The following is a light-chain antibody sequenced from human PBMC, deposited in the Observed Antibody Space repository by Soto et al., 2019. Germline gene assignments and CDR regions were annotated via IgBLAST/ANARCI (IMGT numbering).Light chain of an antibody. CDR1: SSDIGGYNY. CDR2: EVS. V-gene: IGLV2-14*01. J-gene: IGLJ1*01. Sequence: LTQPASVSGSPGQSITISCTGTSSDIGGYNYVSWYQQHPGKAPKLMISEVSNRPSGVSNRFSGSKSGNTASLTISGLQTEDEDDYYCCSYTTTSTPFVFGTGT. CDR3: CSYTTTSTPFV.